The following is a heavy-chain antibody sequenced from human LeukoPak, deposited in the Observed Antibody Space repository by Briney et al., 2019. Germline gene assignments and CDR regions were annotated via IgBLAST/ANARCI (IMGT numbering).Heavy chain of an antibody. J-gene: IGHJ3*01. CDR3: ARGREYGSGTIRAFDF. V-gene: IGHV3-21*01. CDR2: ISSSGTYV. Sequence: PGGSLRLSCAASGFTFSSYSMNWVRQAPGKGLEWVSSISSSGTYVYYADSVKGRFTISRDNAKNSLSLQMNSLRDEDTAVYYCARGREYGSGTIRAFDFWGQGKMVTVSS. CDR1: GFTFSSYS. D-gene: IGHD3-10*01.